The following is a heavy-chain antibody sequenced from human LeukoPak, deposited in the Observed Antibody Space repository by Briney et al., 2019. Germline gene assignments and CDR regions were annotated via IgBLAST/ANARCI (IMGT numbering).Heavy chain of an antibody. CDR3: ARVPHSGWYYGDY. V-gene: IGHV3-33*01. CDR2: IWYDGSNK. J-gene: IGHJ4*02. D-gene: IGHD6-19*01. CDR1: GFTFSSYG. Sequence: PGGSLRLSCAASGFTFSSYGMHWVRQAPGKGLEWVAVIWYDGSNKYYADSVKGRFTISRDNSKNTLYLQMNSLRAEDTAVYYCARVPHSGWYYGDYWGQGTLVTVSS.